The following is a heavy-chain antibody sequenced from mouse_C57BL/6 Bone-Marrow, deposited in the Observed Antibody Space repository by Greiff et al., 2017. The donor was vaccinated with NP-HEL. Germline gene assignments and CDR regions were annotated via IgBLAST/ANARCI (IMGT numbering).Heavy chain of an antibody. D-gene: IGHD2-5*01. J-gene: IGHJ1*03. CDR1: GYTFTEYT. Sequence: QVHVKQSGAELVKPGASVKLSCKASGYTFTEYTIHWVKQRSGQGLEWIGWFYPGSGSIKYNEKFKDKATLTADKSSSTVYMELSRLTSEDSAVYFCARHEAGYSNYWYFDVWGTGTTVTVSS. CDR3: ARHEAGYSNYWYFDV. CDR2: FYPGSGSI. V-gene: IGHV1-62-2*01.